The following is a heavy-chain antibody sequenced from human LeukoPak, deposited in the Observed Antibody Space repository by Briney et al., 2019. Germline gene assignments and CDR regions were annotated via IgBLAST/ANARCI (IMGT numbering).Heavy chain of an antibody. D-gene: IGHD3-3*01. CDR3: ARDGYYDFWSGYNYYYYYMDV. CDR1: GGSISSYY. V-gene: IGHV4-4*07. J-gene: IGHJ6*03. Sequence: SETLSLTCTVSGGSISSYYWSWIRQPAGKGLEWIGRIYTSGSTNYNPSLKSRVTMSVDTSKNQFSRKLSSVTAADTAVYYCARDGYYDFWSGYNYYYYYMDVWGKGTTVTVSS. CDR2: IYTSGST.